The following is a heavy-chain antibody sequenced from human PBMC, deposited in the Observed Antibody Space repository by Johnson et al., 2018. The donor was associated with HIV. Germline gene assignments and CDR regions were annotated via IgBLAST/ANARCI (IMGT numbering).Heavy chain of an antibody. V-gene: IGHV3-30*14. J-gene: IGHJ3*02. CDR2: ISYDGGSK. CDR1: GFTFSSYP. CDR3: ARRDDIRNGAFDI. D-gene: IGHD3-22*01. Sequence: QVQLVESGGGVVQPGRSLRLSCAASGFTFSSYPMHWVRQAPGKGLEWVAIISYDGGSKYYADSVKGRFTISRDNSKNTLYLQMNSLRAEDTAVYYCARRDDIRNGAFDIWGQGTMVTVSS.